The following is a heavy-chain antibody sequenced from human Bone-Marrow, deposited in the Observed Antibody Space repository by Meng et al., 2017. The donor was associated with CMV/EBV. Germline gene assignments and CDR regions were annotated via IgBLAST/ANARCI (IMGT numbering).Heavy chain of an antibody. CDR2: IGTAGDT. CDR3: ARHQGSPHFDY. CDR1: GFTFSSYD. J-gene: IGHJ4*02. V-gene: IGHV3-13*03. Sequence: GGPLRLSCAACGFTFSSYDMHWVRQATGKGLEWVSAIGTAGDTYYPGSVKGQFTISRENAKNSLYLQMNSLRAGDTAVYYCARHQGSPHFDYWGQGTLVTVSS. D-gene: IGHD2-15*01.